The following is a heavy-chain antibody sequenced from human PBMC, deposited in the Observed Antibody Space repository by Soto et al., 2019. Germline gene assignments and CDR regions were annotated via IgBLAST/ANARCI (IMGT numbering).Heavy chain of an antibody. D-gene: IGHD3-22*01. V-gene: IGHV3-23*01. Sequence: PGGSLRLSCEGCGFTFSSDSMSWVRQAPGKGLYWVSGITASGGTTYYADSVKGRFTISRDNSKNTLYLQMNSLTAEDTAVYYCATRPPASTYYAVFDYWGRGTLVTVSS. CDR1: GFTFSSDS. J-gene: IGHJ4*02. CDR3: ATRPPASTYYAVFDY. CDR2: ITASGGTT.